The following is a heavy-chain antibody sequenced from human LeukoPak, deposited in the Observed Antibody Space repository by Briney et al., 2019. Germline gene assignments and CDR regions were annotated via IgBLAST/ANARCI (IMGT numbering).Heavy chain of an antibody. CDR1: GYTFTAYY. CDR3: ARGPAYSQYCANGVCYFLDH. V-gene: IGHV1-2*02. D-gene: IGHD2-8*01. J-gene: IGHJ4*02. Sequence: WASVKVSCKASGYTFTAYYMHWVRQAPGQGLEWMGWINPNSGGTKYVQNFQGRVTMTRDTSISTAYMELSGLRSGDTAVYYCARGPAYSQYCANGVCYFLDHWGQGALVTVSS. CDR2: INPNSGGT.